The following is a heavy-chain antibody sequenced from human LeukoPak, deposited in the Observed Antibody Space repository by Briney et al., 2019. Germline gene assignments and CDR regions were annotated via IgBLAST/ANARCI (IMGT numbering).Heavy chain of an antibody. CDR1: GGSFSGYH. J-gene: IGHJ3*01. D-gene: IGHD3-22*01. CDR2: INHSGST. CDR3: ARGSGDNSGYFYYL. V-gene: IGHV4-34*01. Sequence: SETLSLTCAVYGGSFSGYHWSWIRQPPGKGLEWIGEINHSGSTNYNPSLKSRVTISVDTSKNQFSLKLSSVTAADTAVYYCARGSGDNSGYFYYLWGQGTMVTVSS.